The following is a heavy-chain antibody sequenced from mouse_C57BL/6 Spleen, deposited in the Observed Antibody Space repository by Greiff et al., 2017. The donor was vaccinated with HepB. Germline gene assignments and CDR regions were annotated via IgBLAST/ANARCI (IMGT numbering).Heavy chain of an antibody. CDR2: IDPENGDT. Sequence: VQLKESGAELVRPGASVKLSCTASGFNIKDDYMHWVKQRPEQGLEWIGWIDPENGDTEYASKFQGKATITADTSSNTAYLQLSSLTSEDTAVYYCTTGIYYYGSSFDYWGQGTTLAVSS. CDR1: GFNIKDDY. D-gene: IGHD1-1*01. V-gene: IGHV14-4*01. J-gene: IGHJ2*01. CDR3: TTGIYYYGSSFDY.